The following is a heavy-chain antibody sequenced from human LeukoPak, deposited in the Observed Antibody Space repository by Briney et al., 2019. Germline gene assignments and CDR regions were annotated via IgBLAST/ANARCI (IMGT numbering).Heavy chain of an antibody. J-gene: IGHJ6*02. CDR3: ARGLHIVVVTAILNGRGSINGMDV. D-gene: IGHD2-21*02. V-gene: IGHV3-30-3*01. CDR1: GFTFSNYA. Sequence: PGGSLRLSCAASGFTFSNYAMTWVRQAPGKGLEWVAVISYDGSNKYYADSVKGRFTISRDNSKNTLYLQMNSLRAEDTAVYYCARGLHIVVVTAILNGRGSINGMDVWGQGTTVTVSS. CDR2: ISYDGSNK.